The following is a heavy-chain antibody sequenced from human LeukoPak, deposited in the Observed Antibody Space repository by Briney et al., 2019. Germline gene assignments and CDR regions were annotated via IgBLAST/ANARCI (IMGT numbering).Heavy chain of an antibody. Sequence: SETLSLTCAVSGGSISSGGYFWSWIRQPPGKGLEWIGYIYHCGSIYYNPSLKSRVTISVDRSKNQFSLKLSSVTAADTAVYYCARAIRNYYGSELLDYWGQGTLVTVSS. D-gene: IGHD3-10*01. J-gene: IGHJ4*02. CDR1: GGSISSGGYF. V-gene: IGHV4-30-2*01. CDR2: IYHCGSI. CDR3: ARAIRNYYGSELLDY.